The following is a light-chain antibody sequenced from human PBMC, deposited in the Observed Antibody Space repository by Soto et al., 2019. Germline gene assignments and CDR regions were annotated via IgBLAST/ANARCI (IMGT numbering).Light chain of an antibody. CDR3: QQCGSSPET. CDR2: GAS. J-gene: IGKJ1*01. CDR1: QSISSSF. Sequence: DSVLTQCPGTLSFSPGERSTLSCMASQSISSSFLAWYQQKPGQAPRLLIYGASSRATGIPDRFSGSGSGTDFTLTISRLEPEDFAVYYCQQCGSSPETFGQGGKVDIK. V-gene: IGKV3-20*01.